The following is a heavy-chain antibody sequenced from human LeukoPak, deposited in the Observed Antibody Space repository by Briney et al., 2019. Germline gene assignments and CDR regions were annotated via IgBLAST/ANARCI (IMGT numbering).Heavy chain of an antibody. CDR1: GFTISSYG. CDR2: ISYDGSNK. V-gene: IGHV3-30*18. D-gene: IGHD2-15*01. J-gene: IGHJ3*02. CDR3: AKECPGYAFDI. Sequence: GGSLRVSCAASGFTISSYGRPWVRQDPGKGLEWVAVISYDGSNKYYANSVKGRFTISRDNSKSTLYLQMNSLRAEDTAVYYCAKECPGYAFDIWGQGTMVTVSS.